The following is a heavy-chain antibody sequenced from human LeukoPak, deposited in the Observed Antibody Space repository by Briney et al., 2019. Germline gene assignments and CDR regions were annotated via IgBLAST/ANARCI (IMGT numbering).Heavy chain of an antibody. Sequence: SETLSLTCTVSGGSISSSSYYWGWIRQPPGKGLEWIGSIYYSGSTYYNPSLKSRVTISVDTSKNQFSLKLSSVTAADTAVYYCAREEVLRYFDWFGHNWFDPWGQGTLVTVSS. CDR3: AREEVLRYFDWFGHNWFDP. V-gene: IGHV4-39*07. J-gene: IGHJ5*02. CDR1: GGSISSSSYY. D-gene: IGHD3-9*01. CDR2: IYYSGST.